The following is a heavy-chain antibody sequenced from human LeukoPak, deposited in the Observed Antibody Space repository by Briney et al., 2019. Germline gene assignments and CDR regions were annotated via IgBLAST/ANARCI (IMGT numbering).Heavy chain of an antibody. CDR3: AKEGSRTTVTTAHKSEYYYYYYYGMDV. CDR1: GFTVSSNY. D-gene: IGHD4-17*01. CDR2: IYSGGST. Sequence: PGGSLRLSCAASGFTVSSNYMSWVRQAPGKGLEWVSVIYSGGSTYYADSVKGRFTISRDNSKNTLYLQMNSLRAEDTAVYYCAKEGSRTTVTTAHKSEYYYYYYYGMDVWGQGTTVTVSS. V-gene: IGHV3-66*02. J-gene: IGHJ6*02.